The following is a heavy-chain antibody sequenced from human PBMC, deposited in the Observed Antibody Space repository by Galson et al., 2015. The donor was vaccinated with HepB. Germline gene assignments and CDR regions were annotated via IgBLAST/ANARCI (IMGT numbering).Heavy chain of an antibody. Sequence: SLRLSCAASGFTFSVYTMNWVRQAPGKGLEWVSAIRGSGTGTYYAASVKGRFTISRDDSNNTLFLQLNSLRAEDTAIYYCAKDSGLGWEDYWGQGILVTVSS. CDR1: GFTFSVYT. CDR2: IRGSGTGT. V-gene: IGHV3-23*01. D-gene: IGHD1-26*01. J-gene: IGHJ4*02. CDR3: AKDSGLGWEDY.